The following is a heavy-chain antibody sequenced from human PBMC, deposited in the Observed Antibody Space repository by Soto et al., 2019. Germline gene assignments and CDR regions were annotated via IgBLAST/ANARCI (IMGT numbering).Heavy chain of an antibody. CDR2: INHSGST. V-gene: IGHV4-34*01. CDR1: GGSFSGYY. Sequence: SETLSLTCAVYGGSFSGYYWSWIRQPPGKGLEWIGEINHSGSTNYNPSLKSRVTISVDTSKNQFSLKLSSVTAADTAVYYCARGLYTQEHYYYYYYMDVWGKGTTVTVSS. D-gene: IGHD2-2*02. J-gene: IGHJ6*03. CDR3: ARGLYTQEHYYYYYYMDV.